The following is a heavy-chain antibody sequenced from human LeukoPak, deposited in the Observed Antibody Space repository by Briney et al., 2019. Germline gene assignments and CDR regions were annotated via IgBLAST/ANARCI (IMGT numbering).Heavy chain of an antibody. CDR1: GFTFSSYS. Sequence: GGSLRLSCAASGFTFSSYSMNWVRQAPGKGLEWVSYISSSSSTTHYADSVKGRFTISRDNSKNTLYLQMNSLRAEDTAVYYCAKDREHYYDSSGYWDYWGQGTLVTVSS. CDR2: ISSSSSTT. CDR3: AKDREHYYDSSGYWDY. J-gene: IGHJ4*02. V-gene: IGHV3-48*01. D-gene: IGHD3-22*01.